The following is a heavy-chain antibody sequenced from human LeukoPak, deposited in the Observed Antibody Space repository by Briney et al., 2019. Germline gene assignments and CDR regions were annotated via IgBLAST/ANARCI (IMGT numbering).Heavy chain of an antibody. V-gene: IGHV4-59*01. J-gene: IGHJ6*02. Sequence: SETLSLTCSVSGGSISSYYWTWIRQPPGKGLEWIGYIYYSGSTNYNPSLKSRVTISVDTSKNQFSLKLSSVTAADTAVYYCARAREYYGSVYYYGMDVWGQGTTVTVSS. CDR1: GGSISSYY. CDR2: IYYSGST. CDR3: ARAREYYGSVYYYGMDV. D-gene: IGHD3-10*01.